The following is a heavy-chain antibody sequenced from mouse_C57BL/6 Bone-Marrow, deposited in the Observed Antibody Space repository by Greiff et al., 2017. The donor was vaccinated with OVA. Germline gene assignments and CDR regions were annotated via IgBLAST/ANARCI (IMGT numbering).Heavy chain of an antibody. CDR2: IRNKANGYTT. CDR3: ARDGHGNYPYYFDY. CDR1: GFTFTDYY. D-gene: IGHD2-1*01. Sequence: DVKLVESGGGLVQPGGSLSLSCAASGFTFTDYYMSWVRQPPGKALEWLGFIRNKANGYTTEYSASVKGRFTISRDNSQSILYLQMNALRAEDSATYYCARDGHGNYPYYFDYWGQGTTLTVSS. J-gene: IGHJ2*01. V-gene: IGHV7-3*01.